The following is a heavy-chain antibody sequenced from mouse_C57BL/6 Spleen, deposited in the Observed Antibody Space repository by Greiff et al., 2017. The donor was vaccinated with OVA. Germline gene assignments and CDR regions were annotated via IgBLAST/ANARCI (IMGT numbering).Heavy chain of an antibody. Sequence: DVHLVESGGDLVKPGGSLKLSCAASGFTFSSYGMSWVRQTPDKRLEWVATISSGGSYTNYQDSVKGGVTITRDKAKKTLYMQMSSLTSEDTAMSYCASAYYYGSSSDYYAMDYWGQGTSVTVSS. CDR3: ASAYYYGSSSDYYAMDY. V-gene: IGHV5-6*01. D-gene: IGHD1-1*01. CDR1: GFTFSSYG. CDR2: ISSGGSYT. J-gene: IGHJ4*01.